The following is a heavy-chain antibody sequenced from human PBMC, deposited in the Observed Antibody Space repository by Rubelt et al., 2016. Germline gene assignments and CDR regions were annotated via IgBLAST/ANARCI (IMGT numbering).Heavy chain of an antibody. D-gene: IGHD3-22*01. Sequence: QVQLQQWGAGLLKPSETLSLTCAVYGGSFSGYYWSWIRQPPGKGLEWIGEINHSGSTNYNPSLKSRVTISVDTSKNQFSLKLSSVTAADTAVYYCARGGDSSGSSCPHYWGQGTLVTVSS. V-gene: IGHV4-34*01. CDR1: GGSFSGYY. CDR3: ARGGDSSGSSCPHY. CDR2: INHSGST. J-gene: IGHJ4*02.